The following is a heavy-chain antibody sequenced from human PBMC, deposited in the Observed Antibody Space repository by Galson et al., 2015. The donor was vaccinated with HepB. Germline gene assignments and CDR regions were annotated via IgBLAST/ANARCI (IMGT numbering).Heavy chain of an antibody. J-gene: IGHJ6*03. CDR3: ARLDYYYYYMDV. CDR2: IIPIFGTA. CDR1: GGTFSSYA. Sequence: SVKVSCKASGGTFSSYAISWVRQAPGQGLEWMGGIIPIFGTANYAQKFQGRVTITADESTSTAYMELSSLRSEDTAVYYCARLDYYYYYMDVWGKGTTVTVSS. V-gene: IGHV1-69*13.